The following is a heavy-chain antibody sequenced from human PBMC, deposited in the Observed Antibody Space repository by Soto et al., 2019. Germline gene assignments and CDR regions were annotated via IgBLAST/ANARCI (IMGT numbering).Heavy chain of an antibody. CDR1: GDSVSSNSAA. V-gene: IGHV6-1*01. CDR3: ARETPTSRIFTLVDKVPDCFYP. J-gene: IGHJ5*02. D-gene: IGHD3-3*02. Sequence: SQTLSLPCAISGDSVSSNSAAWNWIRQSPSRGLEWLGRTYYRSKWYNDYAVSVQSRITINQDKSKHQFYLQLNSVTPEDSAVNYCARETPTSRIFTLVDKVPDCFYPWGQGTLVTVSS. CDR2: TYYRSKWYN.